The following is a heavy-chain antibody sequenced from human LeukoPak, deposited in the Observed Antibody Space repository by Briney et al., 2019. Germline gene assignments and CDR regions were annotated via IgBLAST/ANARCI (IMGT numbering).Heavy chain of an antibody. CDR3: AGGEQWLVPFDY. CDR2: IYYSGST. D-gene: IGHD6-19*01. CDR1: GGSISTYY. Sequence: SETLSLTCTVSGGSISTYYWSWIRQPPGKGLEWIGYIYYSGSTNYNPSLKSRVTISVETSKNQFSLKLSSVTAADTAVYYCAGGEQWLVPFDYWGQGTLVTVSS. V-gene: IGHV4-59*01. J-gene: IGHJ4*02.